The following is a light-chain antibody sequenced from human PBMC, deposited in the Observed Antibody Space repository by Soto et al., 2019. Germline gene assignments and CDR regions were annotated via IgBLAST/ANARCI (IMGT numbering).Light chain of an antibody. CDR1: QSVSNNY. J-gene: IGKJ4*01. CDR3: QQYGSSLLT. V-gene: IGKV3-20*01. Sequence: ELVLTQSPGPLSLSPGESATLSCRASQSVSNNYLAWYQQKPGQAPRLLIYGISSRATGIPDRFSGSGSGTDVTLNISRLEPEDGAGYYCQQYGSSLLTFGGGTRWIS. CDR2: GIS.